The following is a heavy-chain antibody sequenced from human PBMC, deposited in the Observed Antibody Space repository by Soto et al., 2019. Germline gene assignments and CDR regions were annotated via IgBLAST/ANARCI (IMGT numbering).Heavy chain of an antibody. Sequence: SETLSLTCTVSGGSISSYYWSWIRQPPGKGLEWIGYIYYSGSTNYNPSLKSRVTISVDTSKNQFSLKLSSVTAADTAVYYCASLVPAANSLDYWGQGTLVTVSS. V-gene: IGHV4-59*08. CDR3: ASLVPAANSLDY. CDR1: GGSISSYY. CDR2: IYYSGST. D-gene: IGHD2-2*01. J-gene: IGHJ4*02.